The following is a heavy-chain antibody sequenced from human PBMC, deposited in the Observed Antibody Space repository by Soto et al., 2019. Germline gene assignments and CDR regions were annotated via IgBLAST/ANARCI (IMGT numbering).Heavy chain of an antibody. V-gene: IGHV1-18*01. Sequence: ASVKVSCKASGYTFTSYGISWVRQAPGQGLEWMGWISAYNGNTNYAQKLQGRVTMTTDTSTSTAYMELRSLRSDDTAVYYCARHYYYGSGSYYYYYYYGMDVWGQGTTVTVSS. D-gene: IGHD3-10*01. CDR2: ISAYNGNT. CDR3: ARHYYYGSGSYYYYYYYGMDV. J-gene: IGHJ6*02. CDR1: GYTFTSYG.